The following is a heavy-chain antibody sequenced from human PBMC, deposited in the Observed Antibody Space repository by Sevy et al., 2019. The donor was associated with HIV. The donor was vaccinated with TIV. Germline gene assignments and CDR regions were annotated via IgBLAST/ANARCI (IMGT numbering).Heavy chain of an antibody. V-gene: IGHV3-30*03. CDR1: GFTFSSYG. CDR3: AREPILAEDY. D-gene: IGHD3-3*01. Sequence: GGSLRLSCAASGFTFSSYGMHWVRQAPGKGLEWVAVISYDGSKKYYADSVKGRFTISRDNSKNTLYLQMNSLRAEDTAVYYCAREPILAEDYWGQGTLVTVSS. CDR2: ISYDGSKK. J-gene: IGHJ4*02.